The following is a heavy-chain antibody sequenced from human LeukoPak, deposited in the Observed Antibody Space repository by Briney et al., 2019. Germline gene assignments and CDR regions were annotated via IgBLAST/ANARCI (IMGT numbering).Heavy chain of an antibody. V-gene: IGHV1-2*02. J-gene: IGHJ4*02. D-gene: IGHD3-10*01. CDR2: INPNSGGT. CDR1: GYTFTGYY. CDR3: ARYYYGSGSYFG. Sequence: ASVKVSCKASGYTFTGYYMHWVRQAPGQGLEWMGWINPNSGGTNYAQKFQGRVTMTRDTSISTAYMELNSLRSEDTAVYYCARYYYGSGSYFGWGQGTLVTVSS.